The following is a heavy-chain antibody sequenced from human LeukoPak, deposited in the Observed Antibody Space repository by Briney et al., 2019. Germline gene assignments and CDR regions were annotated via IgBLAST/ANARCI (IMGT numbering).Heavy chain of an antibody. CDR1: GFTFSSYS. V-gene: IGHV3-21*01. CDR3: ASSRYDSSGYYGIIVN. J-gene: IGHJ4*02. Sequence: GGSLRLSCAASGFTFSSYSMNWVRQAPGKGLEWVSSISRSSIYKYYADSVKGRFTISRDNAKNSLYLQMNSLRAEDTAVYYCASSRYDSSGYYGIIVNWGQGTLVTVSS. D-gene: IGHD3-22*01. CDR2: ISRSSIYK.